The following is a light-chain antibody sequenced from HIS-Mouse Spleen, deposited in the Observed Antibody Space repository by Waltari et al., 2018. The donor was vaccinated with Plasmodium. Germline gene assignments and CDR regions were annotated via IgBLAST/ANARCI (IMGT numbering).Light chain of an antibody. Sequence: EIVMTQSPATLSVSPGERATLSCRASQSVSSNLAWYQQKPGQAPRILIYGASTSATGIPARFIGSGSGTEFTLTISSLQSEDFAVYYCQQYNNWSFTFGPGTKVDIK. CDR1: QSVSSN. CDR3: QQYNNWSFT. J-gene: IGKJ3*01. V-gene: IGKV3-15*01. CDR2: GAS.